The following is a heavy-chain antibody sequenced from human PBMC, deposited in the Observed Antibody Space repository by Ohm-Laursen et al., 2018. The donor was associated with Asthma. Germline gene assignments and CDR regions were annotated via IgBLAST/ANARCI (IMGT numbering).Heavy chain of an antibody. V-gene: IGHV3-21*01. Sequence: SLRLSCAASGYTFSRYSIHWVRQIPGKELEWVASISTASSFIYYADSVRGRLTTSRDNARNSVYLQMDSLRAEDTALYYCARIGPEWELPGREYSLHHWGEGTLVTVSS. D-gene: IGHD1-26*01. J-gene: IGHJ1*01. CDR2: ISTASSFI. CDR1: GYTFSRYS. CDR3: ARIGPEWELPGREYSLHH.